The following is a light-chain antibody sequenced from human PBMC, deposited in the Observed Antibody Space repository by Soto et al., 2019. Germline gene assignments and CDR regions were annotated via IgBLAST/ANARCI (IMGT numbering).Light chain of an antibody. Sequence: QSALTQPPSASGSPGQSVTISCTGTSSDIGDYNYVSWYQQHPGKAPKLMIYEVSKRPSGVPDRFSGSKSGNTAALTVSGLQAEDEADYYCSSYVGSNNWVFGGGTKVTVL. CDR2: EVS. J-gene: IGLJ2*01. V-gene: IGLV2-8*01. CDR1: SSDIGDYNY. CDR3: SSYVGSNNWV.